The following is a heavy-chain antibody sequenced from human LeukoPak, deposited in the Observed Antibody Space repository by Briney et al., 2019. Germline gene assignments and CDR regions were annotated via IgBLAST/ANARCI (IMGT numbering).Heavy chain of an antibody. J-gene: IGHJ5*02. D-gene: IGHD1-26*01. V-gene: IGHV3-21*01. CDR1: GFTFSSYS. Sequence: GGSLRLSCAASGFTFSSYSMNWVRQAPGKGLEWVSSISSSSSYIYYADSVKGRFTISRDNAKNSLYLQMNSLRAEDTAVYYRARGPIFFGGSYHARGFDPWGQGTLVTVSS. CDR3: ARGPIFFGGSYHARGFDP. CDR2: ISSSSSYI.